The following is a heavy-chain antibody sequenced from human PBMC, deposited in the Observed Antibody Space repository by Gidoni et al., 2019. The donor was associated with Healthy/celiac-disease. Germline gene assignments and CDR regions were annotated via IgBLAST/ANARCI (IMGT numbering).Heavy chain of an antibody. CDR2: ISYDGSNK. CDR3: ATEGAARPAAPFDY. V-gene: IGHV3-30*03. J-gene: IGHJ4*02. D-gene: IGHD6-6*01. CDR1: GFTFSSYG. Sequence: QVQLVESGGGVVQPGRSLRLSCAASGFTFSSYGMHWVRQAPGKGLEWVAVISYDGSNKYYADSVKGRFTISRDNSKNTLYLQMNSLRAEDTAVYYCATEGAARPAAPFDYWGQGTLVTVSS.